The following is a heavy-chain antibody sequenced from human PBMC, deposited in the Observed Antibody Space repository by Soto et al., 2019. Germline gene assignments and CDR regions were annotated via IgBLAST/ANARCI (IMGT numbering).Heavy chain of an antibody. CDR1: GGTFSSYA. Sequence: SVKVSCKASGGTFSSYAISWVRQAPGQGXEWMGGIIPIFGTANYAQKFQGRVTITADKSTSTAYMELSSLRSEDTAVYYCAITRDITMIVVVIWPTFDYWGQGTLVTVSS. CDR2: IIPIFGTA. J-gene: IGHJ4*02. CDR3: AITRDITMIVVVIWPTFDY. V-gene: IGHV1-69*06. D-gene: IGHD3-22*01.